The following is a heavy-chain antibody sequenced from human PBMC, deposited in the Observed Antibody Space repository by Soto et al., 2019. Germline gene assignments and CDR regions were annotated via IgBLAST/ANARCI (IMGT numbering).Heavy chain of an antibody. Sequence: SETLSLTCTVSGGSISSGDYYWSWIRQPPGKGLEWIGYIYYSGSTYYNPSLKSRVTISVDTSKNQFSLKLSSVTAADTAVYYCAREGKLLDIVVGSEFYGMDVWGQGTTVTVSS. D-gene: IGHD2-2*01. CDR1: GGSISSGDYY. V-gene: IGHV4-30-4*01. CDR2: IYYSGST. J-gene: IGHJ6*02. CDR3: AREGKLLDIVVGSEFYGMDV.